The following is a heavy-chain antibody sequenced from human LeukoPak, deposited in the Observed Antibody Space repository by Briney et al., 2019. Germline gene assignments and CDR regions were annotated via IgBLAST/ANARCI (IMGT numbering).Heavy chain of an antibody. CDR3: ASRDKIAVAGTGVRLLDGMDV. Sequence: PSETLSLTCAVYGGSFSGYYWSWIRQSPGKGLEWIGEINHSGSTNYNPSLKSRVTMSVDTSKNQFSLKLSSVTAADTAVYYCASRDKIAVAGTGVRLLDGMDVWGQGTTVTVSS. D-gene: IGHD6-19*01. CDR2: INHSGST. J-gene: IGHJ6*02. V-gene: IGHV4-34*01. CDR1: GGSFSGYY.